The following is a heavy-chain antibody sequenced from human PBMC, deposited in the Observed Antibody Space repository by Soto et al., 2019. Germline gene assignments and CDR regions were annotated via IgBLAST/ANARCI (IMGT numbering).Heavy chain of an antibody. J-gene: IGHJ4*02. CDR2: ITSTSVT. CDR3: VGEVGFQLIY. CDR1: GFTFSTHS. Sequence: GGSLRLSCAASGFTFSTHSMNWVRQAPGKGLEWISYITSTSVTMYADSVKGRFTISRDNAKNSLYLQMNSLRVEDTAVYFCVGEVGFQLIYWGQGTLATVSS. V-gene: IGHV3-48*01. D-gene: IGHD1-1*01.